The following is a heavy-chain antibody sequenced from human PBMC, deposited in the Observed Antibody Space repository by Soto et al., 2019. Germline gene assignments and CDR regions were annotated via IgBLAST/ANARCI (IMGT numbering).Heavy chain of an antibody. CDR3: AKDGNPIPYLTGYYRLGWFDP. CDR1: GFPFSNSA. CDR2: ISGSGGST. Sequence: GPLRLSRSPPGFPFSNSAMSLVPQDPGKGLDSVSAISGSGGSTYYADSVKGRFTISRDNSKNTLYQQMNSLRDEDTAVYYCAKDGNPIPYLTGYYRLGWFDPWGQGTLVTVSS. J-gene: IGHJ5*02. D-gene: IGHD3-9*01. V-gene: IGHV3-23*01.